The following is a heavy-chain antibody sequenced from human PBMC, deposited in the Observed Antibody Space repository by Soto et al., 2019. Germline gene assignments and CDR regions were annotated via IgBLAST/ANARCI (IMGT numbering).Heavy chain of an antibody. CDR2: IYYSGGT. D-gene: IGHD2-8*01. CDR3: ARNARDGYNNYYDMDV. V-gene: IGHV4-59*01. J-gene: IGHJ6*02. CDR1: GGSISSYY. Sequence: SETLSLTCTVSGGSISSYYWSWIRQPPGKGLEWIGYIYYSGGTNYNPSFQSRVTISVDTSKNQFSLKLRSGTAADTAVYYCARNARDGYNNYYDMDVWGQGTTVTVSS.